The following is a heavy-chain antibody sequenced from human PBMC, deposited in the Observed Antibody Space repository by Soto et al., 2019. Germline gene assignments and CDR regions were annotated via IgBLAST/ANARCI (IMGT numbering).Heavy chain of an antibody. CDR1: GFTYDDYY. D-gene: IGHD1-1*01. J-gene: IGHJ6*02. CDR2: ISGNGSMA. V-gene: IGHV3-11*01. CDR3: ARDFEERGRFYYYGMAI. Sequence: GGSLRLSCVASGFTYDDYYMTWVRQAPGKGLEWVSFISGNGSMAYYADSVKGRFTISRDNAKNSLYLQMTSLRADDTAVYYSARDFEERGRFYYYGMAIWGQGTTVTVSS.